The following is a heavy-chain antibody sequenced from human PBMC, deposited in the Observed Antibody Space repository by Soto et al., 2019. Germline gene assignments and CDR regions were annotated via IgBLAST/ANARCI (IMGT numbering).Heavy chain of an antibody. CDR2: ISAYNGNT. CDR1: GYTFTSYG. J-gene: IGHJ5*02. Sequence: GASVKVSCKASGYTFTSYGISWVRQAPGQGLEWMGWISAYNGNTNYAQKLQGRVTMTTDTSTSTAYMELRSLRSDDTAVYYCAGDLSWFGESTQFDPWGQGTLVTVSS. V-gene: IGHV1-18*01. CDR3: AGDLSWFGESTQFDP. D-gene: IGHD3-10*01.